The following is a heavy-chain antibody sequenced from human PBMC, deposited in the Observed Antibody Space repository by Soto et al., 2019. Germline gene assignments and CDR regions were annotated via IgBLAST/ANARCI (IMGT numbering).Heavy chain of an antibody. CDR1: GFTVSTRR. J-gene: IGHJ4*02. CDR3: AQSLTVGAYGTDY. D-gene: IGHD1-26*01. Sequence: EVQLVESGGGLVQPGRSLRLSCAASGFTVSTRRMSWVRQTPGEGLEWISVMYNSDSTYYADSVKGRFTVSRDNSKNTLFLQMNSLRAADTAVYYCAQSLTVGAYGTDYWGQGTLVTVSS. V-gene: IGHV3-66*01. CDR2: MYNSDST.